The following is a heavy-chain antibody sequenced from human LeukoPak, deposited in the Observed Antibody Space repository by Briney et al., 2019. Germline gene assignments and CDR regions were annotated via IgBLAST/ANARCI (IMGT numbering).Heavy chain of an antibody. CDR1: GYTFTGYY. CDR3: AREPRDYYDSSGYHTWFDP. V-gene: IGHV1-2*02. J-gene: IGHJ5*02. Sequence: ASVNVSCKASGYTFTGYYMHWVRQAPGQGLEWMGWINPNSGGTNYAQKFQGRVTMTRDTSISTAYMELSRLRSDDTAVYYCAREPRDYYDSSGYHTWFDPWGQGTLVTVSS. D-gene: IGHD3-22*01. CDR2: INPNSGGT.